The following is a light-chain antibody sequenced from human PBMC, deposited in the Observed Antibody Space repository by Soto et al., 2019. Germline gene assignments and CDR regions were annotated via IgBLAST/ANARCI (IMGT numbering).Light chain of an antibody. CDR3: QKYNSAWA. CDR2: AAS. J-gene: IGKJ1*01. Sequence: DIQMTQSPSSLSASVGDRVTVTCRASQGISNYLAWYQQKPGKVPKLLIYAASTLQSGVPSRFSGSGSGTDFTLTISILQPEDVATYYCQKYNSAWAFGQGTKVEIK. CDR1: QGISNY. V-gene: IGKV1-27*01.